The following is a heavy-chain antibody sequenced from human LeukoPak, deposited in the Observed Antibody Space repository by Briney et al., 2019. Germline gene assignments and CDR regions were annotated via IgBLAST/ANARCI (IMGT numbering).Heavy chain of an antibody. Sequence: GGSLRLSCAASGFTFSSYAMHWVRQAPGKGLEWVAVISYDGSNKYYADSVKGRFTISRDNSKNTLYLQMNSLRAEDMAVYYCARELYYDNGGGAFDIWGQGTMVTVSS. CDR1: GFTFSSYA. CDR2: ISYDGSNK. J-gene: IGHJ3*02. V-gene: IGHV3-30-3*01. CDR3: ARELYYDNGGGAFDI. D-gene: IGHD3-9*01.